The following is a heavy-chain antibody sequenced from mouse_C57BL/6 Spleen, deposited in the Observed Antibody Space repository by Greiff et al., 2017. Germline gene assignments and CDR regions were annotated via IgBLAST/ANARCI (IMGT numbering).Heavy chain of an antibody. D-gene: IGHD1-1*01. CDR1: GYAFSSSW. CDR3: AGCHCCGSSPDY. V-gene: IGHV1-82*01. CDR2: IYPGDGNT. J-gene: IGHJ2*01. Sequence: VQRVESGPELVKPGASVKISCKASGYAFSSSWMNWVKQRPGKGLEWIGRIYPGDGNTNYNGKFKGKATLTADKSSSTAYMRLSSLESEDSAVFVSAGCHCCGSSPDYWGQGTTLTVSS.